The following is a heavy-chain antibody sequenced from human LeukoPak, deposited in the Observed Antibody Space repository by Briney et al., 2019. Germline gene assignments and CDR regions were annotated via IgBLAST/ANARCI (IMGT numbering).Heavy chain of an antibody. V-gene: IGHV1-8*01. D-gene: IGHD3-10*01. CDR2: MNPNSGNT. CDR1: GYTFTSYD. Sequence: GASVKVSCKASGYTFTSYDINWVRQATGQGLEWMGWMNPNSGNTGYAQKFQGRVTMTRNTSISTAYMELSSLRSEDTAVYYCARGGGWGGYYKRDWFDPWGQGTLVTVSS. CDR3: ARGGGWGGYYKRDWFDP. J-gene: IGHJ5*02.